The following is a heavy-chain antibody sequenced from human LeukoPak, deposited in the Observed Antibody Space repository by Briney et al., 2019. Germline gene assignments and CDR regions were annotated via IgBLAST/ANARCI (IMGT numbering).Heavy chain of an antibody. D-gene: IGHD6-13*01. CDR3: AKDIAAANTGRYNYYYYYYMDV. V-gene: IGHV3-43*02. CDR2: ISGDGGST. J-gene: IGHJ6*03. Sequence: QTGGSLRLSCAASGFTFDDYAMHWVRQAPGKGLEWVSLISGDGGSTYYADSVKGRFTISRDNSKNSLYLQMNSLRTEDTALYYCAKDIAAANTGRYNYYYYYYMDVWGKGTTVTVSS. CDR1: GFTFDDYA.